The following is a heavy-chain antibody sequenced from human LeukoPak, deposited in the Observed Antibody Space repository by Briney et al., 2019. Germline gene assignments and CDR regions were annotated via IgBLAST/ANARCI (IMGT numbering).Heavy chain of an antibody. V-gene: IGHV1-18*01. J-gene: IGHJ6*02. CDR3: ARDSIGGSSGWLTPNYYYYGMDV. CDR2: IGAYNGNT. CDR1: GYTFTSYG. Sequence: ASVKVSCKASGYTFTSYGISWVRQAPGQGLEWMGWIGAYNGNTNYAQKLQGRVTMTTDTSTSTAYMELRSLRSDDTAVYYCARDSIGGSSGWLTPNYYYYGMDVWGQGTTVTVSS. D-gene: IGHD6-19*01.